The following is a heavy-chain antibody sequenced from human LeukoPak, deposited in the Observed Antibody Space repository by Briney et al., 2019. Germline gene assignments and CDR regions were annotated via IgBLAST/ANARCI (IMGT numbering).Heavy chain of an antibody. CDR3: ARVPISIAAAGYYLDY. CDR1: GVSISSYY. V-gene: IGHV4-59*01. CDR2: IYYSGST. J-gene: IGHJ4*02. D-gene: IGHD6-13*01. Sequence: RSSETLSLTCTVSGVSISSYYWSWIRQPPGKGLEWIGYIYYSGSTNYNPSLKSRVTISVDTSKNQFSLKLSSVTAADTAVYYCARVPISIAAAGYYLDYWGQGTLVTVSS.